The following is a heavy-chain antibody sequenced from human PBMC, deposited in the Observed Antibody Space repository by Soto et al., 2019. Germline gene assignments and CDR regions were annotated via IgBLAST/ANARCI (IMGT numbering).Heavy chain of an antibody. CDR3: ARLSMGGYSYDHDY. V-gene: IGHV4-39*01. CDR2: VYYSGST. D-gene: IGHD5-18*01. J-gene: IGHJ4*02. CDR1: GVSIHNSHSF. Sequence: SETLSLTCTVSGVSIHNSHSFWGWIRQPPGKGLEFIGTVYYSGSTYYNPSLKSRVTISVDTSKNQFSLKLSSVTAADTAVYYCARLSMGGYSYDHDYWGQGTLVTVSS.